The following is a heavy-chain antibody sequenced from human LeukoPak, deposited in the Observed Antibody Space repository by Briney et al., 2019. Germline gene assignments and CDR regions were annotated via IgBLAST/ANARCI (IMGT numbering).Heavy chain of an antibody. D-gene: IGHD5-24*01. CDR1: GASISSSRSY. Sequence: SETLSLTCTVSGASISSSRSYGAWIRQPPGKGLEWIASVSFGGDTYYNPSLKSRVSISVDTSKNILSLRLTSVTAADTAGYYCARVRGRDGYSDYWGQGILVIVSA. CDR3: ARVRGRDGYSDY. J-gene: IGHJ4*02. V-gene: IGHV4-39*07. CDR2: VSFGGDT.